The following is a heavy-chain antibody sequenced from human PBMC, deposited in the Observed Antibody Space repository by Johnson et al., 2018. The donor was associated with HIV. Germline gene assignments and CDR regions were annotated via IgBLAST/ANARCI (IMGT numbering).Heavy chain of an antibody. V-gene: IGHV3-66*01. CDR2: LFSGGSI. Sequence: VQLLESGGGLVQPGGSLRLSCAASGFTFDSYWMHWVRQAPGKGLEWVSVLFSGGSIYFADSMKGRFTISRDNSKNTLYLQMNSLRAEDTAVYYCARACRDGYTCDAFDIWGQGTMVTVSS. CDR3: ARACRDGYTCDAFDI. J-gene: IGHJ3*02. CDR1: GFTFDSYW. D-gene: IGHD5-24*01.